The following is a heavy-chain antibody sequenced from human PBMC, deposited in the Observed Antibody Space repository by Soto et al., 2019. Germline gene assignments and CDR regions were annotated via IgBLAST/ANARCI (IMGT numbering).Heavy chain of an antibody. V-gene: IGHV3-48*01. CDR3: ARDMSGGTYNYYYGMDV. CDR2: ISSNSYTI. D-gene: IGHD1-26*01. J-gene: IGHJ6*02. Sequence: GGSLRLSCAASGFTFSSYDMNWVRQAPGKGLEWVSYISSNSYTIYYADSVKGRFTISRDNSKNTLYLQMNSLRADDTAVYYCARDMSGGTYNYYYGMDVWGQGTTVTVSS. CDR1: GFTFSSYD.